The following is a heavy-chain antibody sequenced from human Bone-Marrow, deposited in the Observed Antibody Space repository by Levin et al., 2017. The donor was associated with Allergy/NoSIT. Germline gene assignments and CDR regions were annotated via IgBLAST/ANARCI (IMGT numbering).Heavy chain of an antibody. D-gene: IGHD5-24*01. Sequence: GESLKISCAASGFTFSNSWMSWVRQAPGKGLEWVANIKEDGSEKYYVDSVKGRFTISRDNAKNSLYVQMNSLRAEDTAAYYCARDQFRRATIGARWFDPWGQGTLVTVSS. CDR1: GFTFSNSW. V-gene: IGHV3-7*01. CDR3: ARDQFRRATIGARWFDP. J-gene: IGHJ5*02. CDR2: IKEDGSEK.